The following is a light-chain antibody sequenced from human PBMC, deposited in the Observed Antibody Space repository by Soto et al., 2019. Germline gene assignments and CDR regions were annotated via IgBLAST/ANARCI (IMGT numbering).Light chain of an antibody. CDR2: AAS. J-gene: IGKJ2*01. V-gene: IGKV1-39*01. CDR1: QRISIY. Sequence: DIQMTQSPSSLSASIGDRVIITCRASQRISIYLNWYQQKPGKAPNLLIFAASSLQSGVLSRFSGSGSGTDFTLTISSLQPEDFATYYCQQSYNAPRYTFGQGTKLEIK. CDR3: QQSYNAPRYT.